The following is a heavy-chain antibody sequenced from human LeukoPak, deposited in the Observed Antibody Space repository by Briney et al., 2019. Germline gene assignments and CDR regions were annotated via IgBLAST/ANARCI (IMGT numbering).Heavy chain of an antibody. Sequence: SETLSLTCTVSGGSISSSSYYWGWIRQPPEKGLEWIGSIYYSGSTYYNPSLKSRVTISVDTSKNQFSLKLSSVTAADTAVYYCARQGIAVAGRDYWGQGTLVTVSS. CDR1: GGSISSSSYY. CDR3: ARQGIAVAGRDY. J-gene: IGHJ4*02. CDR2: IYYSGST. V-gene: IGHV4-39*01. D-gene: IGHD6-19*01.